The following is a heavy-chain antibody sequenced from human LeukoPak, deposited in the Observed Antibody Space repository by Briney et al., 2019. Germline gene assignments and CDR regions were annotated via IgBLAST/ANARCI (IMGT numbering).Heavy chain of an antibody. J-gene: IGHJ4*02. CDR2: IYYSGST. D-gene: IGHD1-26*01. Sequence: SETLSLTCTVSGGSISSYYWSWIRQPPGKGLEWIGYIYYSGSTNYNPSLKSRVTISVDTSKNQSSLKLSSVTAADTAVYYCARTVGANVDYWGQGTLVTVSS. CDR1: GGSISSYY. CDR3: ARTVGANVDY. V-gene: IGHV4-59*01.